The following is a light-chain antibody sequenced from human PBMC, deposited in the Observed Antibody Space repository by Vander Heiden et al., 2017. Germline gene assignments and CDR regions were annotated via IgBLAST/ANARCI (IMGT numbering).Light chain of an antibody. CDR1: QSISSY. Sequence: DIQMTQSPSSLSASVGDRVTITCRASQSISSYLNWYQQKPGKAPKLLIYAASSLQRGVPSRFSGSGYGTDFTLTISSRQPEDFPPYYCQQTDSNPPYTFGQRTKMEIK. CDR2: AAS. CDR3: QQTDSNPPYT. V-gene: IGKV1-39*01. J-gene: IGKJ2*01.